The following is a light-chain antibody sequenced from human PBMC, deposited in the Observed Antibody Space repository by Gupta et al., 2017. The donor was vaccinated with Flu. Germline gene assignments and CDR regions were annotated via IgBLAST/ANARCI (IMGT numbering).Light chain of an antibody. V-gene: IGKV1-39*01. Sequence: DIQMTQSPSSLSASVGDRVTITCRASQSISSYLNWYQQKPGKAPKLLIYAASSLQSGVPSRFSGSGSGTDFTLTISSRQPEDFATYYCQQSYSTPQYPFGQGTKLEIK. CDR1: QSISSY. CDR2: AAS. CDR3: QQSYSTPQYP. J-gene: IGKJ2*01.